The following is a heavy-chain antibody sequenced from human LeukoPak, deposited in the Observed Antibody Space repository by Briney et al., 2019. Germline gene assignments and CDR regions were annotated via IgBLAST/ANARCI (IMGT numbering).Heavy chain of an antibody. V-gene: IGHV4-59*08. CDR2: TYYTGTS. J-gene: IGHJ4*02. CDR3: APTYSYTAGGYDY. D-gene: IGHD5-18*01. CDR1: GGSIRSHY. Sequence: SETLSLTCSVSGGSIRSHYWSWIRQSPGKGLEWIGFTYYTGTSNSNPSLKSRVIMSTDPSKNQVSLRLTSVTAADTAIYYCAPTYSYTAGGYDYWGQGTLVTVSS.